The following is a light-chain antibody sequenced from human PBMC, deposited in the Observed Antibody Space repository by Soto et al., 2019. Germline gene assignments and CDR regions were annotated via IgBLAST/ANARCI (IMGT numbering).Light chain of an antibody. CDR3: CSYAGTYNFV. J-gene: IGLJ1*01. Sequence: QSALTQPRSVSGSPGQSVTISCTGTSSDVGGSDHVSWYQHHPGKAPKLMIFDVTKRPSGVPDRLSGSKSGNTASLTISGLQAEDEADYYCCSYAGTYNFVFGTGTKLNVL. CDR1: SSDVGGSDH. V-gene: IGLV2-11*01. CDR2: DVT.